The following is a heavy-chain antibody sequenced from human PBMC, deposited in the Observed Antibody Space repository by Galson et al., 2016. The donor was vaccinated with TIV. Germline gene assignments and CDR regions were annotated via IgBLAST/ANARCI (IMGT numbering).Heavy chain of an antibody. J-gene: IGHJ3*02. CDR1: GNSFRNSW. CDR3: ARLAYCTPTCHTYVAFHI. Sequence: QSGAEVKKAGDSLRISCKHSGNSFRNSWIAWVRQMPGKGLEWIGMIFPDDSDTRYSPSFQGQVTISVAKSIKTAYLEWSTMKASDTAMYYCARLAYCTPTCHTYVAFHIWGQGTRVTV. V-gene: IGHV5-51*01. D-gene: IGHD2-8*01. CDR2: IFPDDSDT.